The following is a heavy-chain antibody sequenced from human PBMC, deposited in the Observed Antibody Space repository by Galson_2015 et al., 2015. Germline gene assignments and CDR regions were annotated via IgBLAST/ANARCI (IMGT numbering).Heavy chain of an antibody. CDR1: GFTFSSYG. V-gene: IGHV3-33*01. CDR3: ARDGPHYDYFWGSYQEPFDY. Sequence: SLRPSCAASGFTFSSYGMHWVRQAPGKGLEWVAVIWYDGSNKYYADSVKGRFTISRDNSKNTLYLQMNSLRAEDTAVYYCARDGPHYDYFWGSYQEPFDYWGQGTLVTVSS. D-gene: IGHD3-16*02. J-gene: IGHJ4*02. CDR2: IWYDGSNK.